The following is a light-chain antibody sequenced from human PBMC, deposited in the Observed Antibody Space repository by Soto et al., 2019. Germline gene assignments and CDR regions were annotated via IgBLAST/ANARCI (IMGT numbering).Light chain of an antibody. CDR2: SAS. CDR1: HTVTGSY. V-gene: IGKV3-20*01. J-gene: IGKJ1*01. CDR3: QQYSDMWT. Sequence: PGERATLSCRASHTVTGSYLAWYHQKPGQAPRLLIHSASSRATGIPDRFSGSGTGTDFTLTISRLEPEDFAVYYCQQYSDMWTFGQGTKVDIK.